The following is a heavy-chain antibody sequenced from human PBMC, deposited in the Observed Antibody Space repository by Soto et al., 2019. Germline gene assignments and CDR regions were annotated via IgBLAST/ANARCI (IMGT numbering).Heavy chain of an antibody. D-gene: IGHD1-1*01. Sequence: QVQLVQSGAEVKKPGSSVKVSCKASGGTFSSYAISWVRQAPGQGLEWMGGIIPIFDTANYAQKFQGRVTTTADESTSTAYLELSSLGAEDTAVYCCARGPIDDLTNYYYYVVDLWGQGTTGTVFS. CDR3: ARGPIDDLTNYYYYVVDL. J-gene: IGHJ6*02. CDR2: IIPIFDTA. V-gene: IGHV1-69*01. CDR1: GGTFSSYA.